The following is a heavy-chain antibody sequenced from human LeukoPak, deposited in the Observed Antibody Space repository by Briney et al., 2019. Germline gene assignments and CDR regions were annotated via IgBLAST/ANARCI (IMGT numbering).Heavy chain of an antibody. D-gene: IGHD5-12*01. J-gene: IGHJ5*02. CDR2: ISGSGTT. Sequence: SETLSLTCGVSGYSISSGFWWGWIRQPPGKGLEWIGSISGSGTTTYHNPSLKSRVTISVDTSKNQFSLKLSSVTAADTAVYYCARGTYGGYSGYLNWFDPWGQGTLVTVSS. CDR3: ARGTYGGYSGYLNWFDP. V-gene: IGHV4-38-2*01. CDR1: GYSISSGFW.